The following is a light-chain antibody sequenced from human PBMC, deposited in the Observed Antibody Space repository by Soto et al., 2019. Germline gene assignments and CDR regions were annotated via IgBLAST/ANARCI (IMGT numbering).Light chain of an antibody. J-gene: IGLJ2*01. CDR1: SSNIGAGYD. V-gene: IGLV1-40*01. CDR2: GNS. CDR3: QSYDSSLSGYVV. Sequence: QAVVTQPPSVSGAPGQRVTISCTGSSSNIGAGYDVHWYQQLPGTAPKLLIYGNSNRPSGVPDRFSGSKSGTAASLAITGRQAEDEAEYYCQSYDSSLSGYVVFGGGTKLTVL.